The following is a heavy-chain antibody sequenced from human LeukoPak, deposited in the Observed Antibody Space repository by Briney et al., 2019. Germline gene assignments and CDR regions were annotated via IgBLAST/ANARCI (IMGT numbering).Heavy chain of an antibody. CDR3: ARGPRPGSGSYPLNFDY. CDR2: IRSKANSYAT. CDR1: GFTFSGSA. D-gene: IGHD3-10*01. Sequence: GGSLRLSCAASGFTFSGSAMHWVRQASGKGLEWVGRIRSKANSYATAYAASVKGRFTISRDDSKNTAYLQMNSLRAEDTAVYYCARGPRPGSGSYPLNFDYWGQGTLVTVAS. V-gene: IGHV3-73*01. J-gene: IGHJ4*02.